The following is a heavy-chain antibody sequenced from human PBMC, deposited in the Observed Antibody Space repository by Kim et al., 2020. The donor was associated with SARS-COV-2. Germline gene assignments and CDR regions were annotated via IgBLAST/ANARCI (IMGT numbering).Heavy chain of an antibody. CDR2: IRSKANSYAK. V-gene: IGHV3-73*01. J-gene: IGHJ4*02. Sequence: GGSLRLSCAASGFTFSGSAMHWVRQASGKGLEWVGRIRSKANSYAKEYAASVKGRFTISRDDSKNTAYLQMNSLKTEDTDVHYCSGPYSSSWYGLNYWGQGTLVTVSS. CDR3: SGPYSSSWYGLNY. D-gene: IGHD6-13*01. CDR1: GFTFSGSA.